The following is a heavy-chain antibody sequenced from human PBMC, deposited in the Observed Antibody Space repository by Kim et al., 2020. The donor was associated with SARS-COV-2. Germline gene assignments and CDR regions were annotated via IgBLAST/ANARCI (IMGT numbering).Heavy chain of an antibody. J-gene: IGHJ6*01. Sequence: SETLSLTCAVYGGSFSGYYWSWIRQPPGKGLEWIGEINHSGSTNYNPSLKSRVTISVDTSKNQFSLKLSSVTAADTAVYYCARVRYYDFWSGYSAYYYYG. CDR2: INHSGST. D-gene: IGHD3-3*01. CDR3: ARVRYYDFWSGYSAYYYYG. CDR1: GGSFSGYY. V-gene: IGHV4-34*01.